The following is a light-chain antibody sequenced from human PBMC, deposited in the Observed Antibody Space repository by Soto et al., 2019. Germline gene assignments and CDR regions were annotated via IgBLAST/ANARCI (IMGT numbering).Light chain of an antibody. V-gene: IGKV3-20*01. J-gene: IGKJ1*01. CDR3: QQYGSSGT. Sequence: EIVLTQSPGTLSLSPGERATLSCRASQSVSSSYLAWYQQKPGQAPRLPIYGPSSSATGIQDRFSDSWSRTHFAPTISRLEAEEFAVYYCQQYGSSGTFGQGTKVEIK. CDR1: QSVSSSY. CDR2: GPS.